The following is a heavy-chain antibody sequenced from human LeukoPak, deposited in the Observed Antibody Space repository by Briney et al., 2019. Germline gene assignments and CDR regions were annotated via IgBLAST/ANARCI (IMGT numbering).Heavy chain of an antibody. CDR1: GFTFSSYW. Sequence: PGGSLRLSCAASGFTFSSYWMSWVRQAPGEGLEWVASIKQDGSEKYYVDSVKGRFTISRDNAKNSLYLQMNSLRAEDTAVYYCARAAFGVVIISNYGMDVWGQGTTVTVSS. V-gene: IGHV3-7*03. CDR3: ARAAFGVVIISNYGMDV. CDR2: IKQDGSEK. D-gene: IGHD3-3*01. J-gene: IGHJ6*02.